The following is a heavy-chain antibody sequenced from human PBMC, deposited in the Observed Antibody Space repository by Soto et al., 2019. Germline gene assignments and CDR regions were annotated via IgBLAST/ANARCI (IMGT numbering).Heavy chain of an antibody. CDR1: GFTFSSYT. D-gene: IGHD3-22*01. CDR3: AVTRLYDNLHYHRDGFNF. V-gene: IGHV3-23*01. J-gene: IGHJ3*01. CDR2: VSGRGADK. Sequence: GGSLRLSCAASGFTFSSYTMNWVRQAPGKGLEWVSGVSGRGADKFYADSVKGRFTISRDNSINLLFLQMNDLRAEDTAVYFCAVTRLYDNLHYHRDGFNFRGQDTMVT.